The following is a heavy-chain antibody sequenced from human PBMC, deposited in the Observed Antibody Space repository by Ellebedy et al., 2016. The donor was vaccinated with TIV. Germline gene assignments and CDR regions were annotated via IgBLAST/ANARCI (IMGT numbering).Heavy chain of an antibody. V-gene: IGHV3-30*04. J-gene: IGHJ4*02. CDR3: ARSSTYGMIIGAY. CDR1: GFTFNTYT. D-gene: IGHD3/OR15-3a*01. CDR2: MSYDGSSQ. Sequence: GESLKISCAASGFTFNTYTIHWARQAPGKGLEWVAVMSYDGSSQYYADSVKGRFTISRDSFKSTVYLEMNSLRAEDTAMYYCARSSTYGMIIGAYWGQGTLVTVSS.